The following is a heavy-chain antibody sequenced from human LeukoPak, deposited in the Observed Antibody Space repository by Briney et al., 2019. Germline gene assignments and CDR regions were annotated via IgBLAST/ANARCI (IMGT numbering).Heavy chain of an antibody. D-gene: IGHD7-27*01. J-gene: IGHJ3*01. V-gene: IGHV4-34*01. Sequence: TSETLSLTCSVYTGSLSGYSWTWIRQTPGKGLEWIGELHESRRTDYNPSLKSRVTISRDTSKNQFSLTLTSVTAADTAVYYCARSQSVWAAPGFDVWGQGTLVTVS. CDR3: ARSQSVWAAPGFDV. CDR2: LHESRRT. CDR1: TGSLSGYS.